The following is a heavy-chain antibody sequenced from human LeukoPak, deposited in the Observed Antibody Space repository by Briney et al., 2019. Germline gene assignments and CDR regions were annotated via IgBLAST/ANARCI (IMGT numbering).Heavy chain of an antibody. V-gene: IGHV1-8*01. CDR1: GYTFTSYD. D-gene: IGHD3-16*01. CDR2: MNPNSGNT. CDR3: ARSVEMITFGGVSNGDDY. J-gene: IGHJ4*02. Sequence: GASVKVSCKASGYTFTSYDIYWVRQATGQGLEWMGWMNPNSGNTGYAQKFQGRVTMTRNTSISTAYMELSSLRSEDTAVYYCARSVEMITFGGVSNGDDYWGQGTLVTVSS.